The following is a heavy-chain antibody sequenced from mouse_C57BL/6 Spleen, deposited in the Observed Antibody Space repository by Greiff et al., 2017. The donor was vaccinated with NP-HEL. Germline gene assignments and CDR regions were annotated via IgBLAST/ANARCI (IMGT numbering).Heavy chain of an antibody. CDR1: GYAFSSYW. CDR2: IYPGDGDT. V-gene: IGHV1-80*01. Sequence: QVQLQQSGAELVKPGASVKISCKASGYAFSSYWMNWVKQRPGKGLEWIGQIYPGDGDTNYNGKFKGKATLTADKSSSTAYMQLSSLTSEDSAVYFCARGSYSNHWYFDVWGTGTTVTVSS. J-gene: IGHJ1*03. D-gene: IGHD2-5*01. CDR3: ARGSYSNHWYFDV.